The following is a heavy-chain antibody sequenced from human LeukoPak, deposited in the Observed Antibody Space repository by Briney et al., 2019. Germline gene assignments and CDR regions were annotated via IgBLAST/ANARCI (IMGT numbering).Heavy chain of an antibody. CDR1: GFTFSRYG. J-gene: IGHJ4*02. CDR3: ARGLTGGDPV. D-gene: IGHD7-27*01. CDR2: ISYDGINK. V-gene: IGHV3-30*03. Sequence: PGGSLRLSCAASGFTFSRYGMHWVRQAPGKGLEWVADISYDGINKYYEDSVKGRFTLSRDNSKNTLYLQMNSLRAEDTAVYCCARGLTGGDPVWGQGTLVTVSS.